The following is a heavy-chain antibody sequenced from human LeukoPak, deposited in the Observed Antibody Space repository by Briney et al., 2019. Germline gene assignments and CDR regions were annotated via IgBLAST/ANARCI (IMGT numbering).Heavy chain of an antibody. CDR2: IYLYGTT. J-gene: IGHJ5*02. Sequence: SETLSLTCSVSIGSISSSKWWSWVRQSPVKGLEWIGEIYLYGTTNYNPSFTSRVTMSVDRSRNQFSLKLSSVTAADTAVYYCARHEARGAEGWFDPWGQGTLVTVSS. V-gene: IGHV4-4*02. D-gene: IGHD6-6*01. CDR1: IGSISSSKW. CDR3: ARHEARGAEGWFDP.